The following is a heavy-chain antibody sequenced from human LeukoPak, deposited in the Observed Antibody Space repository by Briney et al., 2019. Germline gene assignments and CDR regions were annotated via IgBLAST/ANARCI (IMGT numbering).Heavy chain of an antibody. Sequence: NPSETLSLTCAVYGGSFSGYYWSWIRQPPGKGLEWIGEINHSGSTNYNPSLKSRVTISVDTSKNQFSLKLSSVTAADTAVYYCARGSPKLDSWGQGTLVSVSS. CDR3: ARGSPKLDS. CDR1: GGSFSGYY. CDR2: INHSGST. J-gene: IGHJ5*01. V-gene: IGHV4-34*01.